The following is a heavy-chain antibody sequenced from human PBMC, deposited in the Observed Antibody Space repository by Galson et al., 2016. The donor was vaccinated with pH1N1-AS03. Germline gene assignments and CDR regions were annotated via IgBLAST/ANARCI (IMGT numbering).Heavy chain of an antibody. Sequence: SLRLSCAGSGFTFNKYVMHWVRQAPGKGLEYVSGVYPNGVSPHYADSVKDRFTISRDNSKNTLSLQMSSLTTEDTAVYYCVKDLTGRGAFDFWGRGTMVTVS. CDR3: VKDLTGRGAFDF. CDR1: GFTFNKYV. D-gene: IGHD1-1*01. V-gene: IGHV3-64D*06. J-gene: IGHJ3*01. CDR2: VYPNGVSP.